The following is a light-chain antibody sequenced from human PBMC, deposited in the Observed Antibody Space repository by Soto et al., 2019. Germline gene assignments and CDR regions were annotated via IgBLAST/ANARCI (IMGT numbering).Light chain of an antibody. Sequence: DIQMTQSPSSLSASVGDRVTITCRASQDISHYLNWYQQRPGKAPKLLIYDASNLERWVPSRFSGTRSGTHFTFAITSLQPEDVATYYCQQSDSLPITFGQGTRLEI. V-gene: IGKV1-33*01. CDR2: DAS. CDR1: QDISHY. J-gene: IGKJ5*01. CDR3: QQSDSLPIT.